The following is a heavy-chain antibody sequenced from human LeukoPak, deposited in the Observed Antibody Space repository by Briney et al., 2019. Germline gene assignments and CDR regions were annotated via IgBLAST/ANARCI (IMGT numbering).Heavy chain of an antibody. J-gene: IGHJ4*02. D-gene: IGHD2-2*01. CDR2: INHSGST. Sequence: PSETLSLTCAVYGGSFSGYYWSWIRQPPGKGLEWIGEINHSGSTNYNPSLKSRVTISVDTSKNQFSLKLSSVTAADTAVYYCARLTSSHLPDYWGQGILVTVSS. CDR3: ARLTSSHLPDY. V-gene: IGHV4-34*01. CDR1: GGSFSGYY.